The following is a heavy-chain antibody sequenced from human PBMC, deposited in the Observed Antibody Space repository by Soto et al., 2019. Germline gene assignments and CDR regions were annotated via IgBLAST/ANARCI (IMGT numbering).Heavy chain of an antibody. Sequence: GGSLRLSCAASGFTFSSYATSWVRQAPGKGLEWVSAISGSGGSTYYADSVKGRFTISRDNSKNTLYLQMNSLRAEDTAVYYCAKDLNYYDSSGVDYWGQGTLVTVSS. V-gene: IGHV3-23*01. CDR2: ISGSGGST. J-gene: IGHJ4*02. CDR1: GFTFSSYA. CDR3: AKDLNYYDSSGVDY. D-gene: IGHD3-22*01.